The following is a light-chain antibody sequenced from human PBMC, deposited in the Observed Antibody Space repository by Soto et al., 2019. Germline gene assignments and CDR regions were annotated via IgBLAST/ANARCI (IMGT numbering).Light chain of an antibody. CDR3: QQYGTW. CDR2: GAS. V-gene: IGKV3-20*01. Sequence: EIVLTQSPGTLSLSPGERATLSCRASQSVSSSYLAWYQQKPGQAPRLFIYGASSRATGIPDRFSGSGSGTDFTLTISRLEPEDFAVYYWQQYGTWFGQGTKVEIK. CDR1: QSVSSSY. J-gene: IGKJ1*01.